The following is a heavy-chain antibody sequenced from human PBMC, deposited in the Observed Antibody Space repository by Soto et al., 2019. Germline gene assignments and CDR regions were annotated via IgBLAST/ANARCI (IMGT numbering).Heavy chain of an antibody. V-gene: IGHV3-21*05. CDR1: GFTFSSYS. CDR2: ISCSSSCI. J-gene: IGHJ4*02. Sequence: EVQLVESGGGLAKPGGSLTLSCAASGFTFSSYSMNWVRQAAGKGMECVSYISCSSSCIYYADSGKGRCTGSRDNAKNSQYLQMNSLRAEDTPVYYCARDSPDPSGPCDYWGQGTLVTVSS. CDR3: ARDSPDPSGPCDY. D-gene: IGHD3-3*01.